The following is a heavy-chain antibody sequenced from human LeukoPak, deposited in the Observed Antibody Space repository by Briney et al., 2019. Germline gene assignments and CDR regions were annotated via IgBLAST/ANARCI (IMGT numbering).Heavy chain of an antibody. CDR1: GGTFSSYA. V-gene: IGHV1-69*04. Sequence: GASVKVSCKASGGTFSSYAINWVRQAPGQGLEWMGRIIPIFGIANYAQKFQGRVTITADKSTSTAYMELSSLGSEDTAVYYCAGGDYYDSSGYPRTFDYWGQGTLVTVSS. D-gene: IGHD3-22*01. CDR2: IIPIFGIA. J-gene: IGHJ4*02. CDR3: AGGDYYDSSGYPRTFDY.